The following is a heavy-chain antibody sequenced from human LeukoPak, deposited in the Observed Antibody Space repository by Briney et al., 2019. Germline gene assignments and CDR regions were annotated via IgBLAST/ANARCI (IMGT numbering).Heavy chain of an antibody. Sequence: AGGSLRLPCAASGFTFSTSWMHWVRQAPGKGLVWVSRINSDGSSISYVDSVKGRFTISRDNAENTLYLQMNSLRGEDTAVYYCATGGSSGWYHFEYWGQGTLVTVSS. V-gene: IGHV3-74*01. D-gene: IGHD6-19*01. CDR1: GFTFSTSW. CDR2: INSDGSSI. CDR3: ATGGSSGWYHFEY. J-gene: IGHJ4*02.